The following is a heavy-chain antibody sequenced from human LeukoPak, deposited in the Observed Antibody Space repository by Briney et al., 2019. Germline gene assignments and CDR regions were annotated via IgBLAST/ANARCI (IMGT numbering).Heavy chain of an antibody. J-gene: IGHJ4*02. CDR3: TKGSNTWPSLFDY. D-gene: IGHD2-2*02. Sequence: PGGSPRLSCAASGFNFEDYTMHWVRQTPGKGLEWVSLINWDGGSTYYADSVKGRFAISRDNNKNSLYLQMTSLRTEDTALYYCTKGSNTWPSLFDYWGQGTLVTVSS. V-gene: IGHV3-43*01. CDR1: GFNFEDYT. CDR2: INWDGGST.